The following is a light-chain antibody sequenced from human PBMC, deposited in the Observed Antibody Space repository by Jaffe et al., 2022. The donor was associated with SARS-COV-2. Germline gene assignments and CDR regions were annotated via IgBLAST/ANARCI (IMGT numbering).Light chain of an antibody. CDR1: QSVSSN. Sequence: IVVTQSPGTLSVSPGEGATLSCRASQSVSSNLAWYQQKPGQAPRLLIYGASTRATGVPARFSGSGSGTEFTLTISSLQSEDFAVYYCHQYNKWPRSFGQGTKLEIK. J-gene: IGKJ2*01. CDR3: HQYNKWPRS. CDR2: GAS. V-gene: IGKV3-15*01.